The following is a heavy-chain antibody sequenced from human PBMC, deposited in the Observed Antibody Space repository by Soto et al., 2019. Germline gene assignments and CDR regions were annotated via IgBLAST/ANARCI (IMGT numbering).Heavy chain of an antibody. CDR3: ARDPATVTTYFDY. J-gene: IGHJ4*02. CDR2: IWYDGSKK. D-gene: IGHD4-17*01. V-gene: IGHV3-33*01. CDR1: GFTFSSYG. Sequence: QVQLVESGGGVVQPGTSLRLSCAASGFTFSSYGMHWVRQAPGKGLEWVALIWYDGSKKKYADSVKGRFTISRHDSKSTLYLEMNSLRAEVTAVYSCARDPATVTTYFDYWGQGTLVTVSS.